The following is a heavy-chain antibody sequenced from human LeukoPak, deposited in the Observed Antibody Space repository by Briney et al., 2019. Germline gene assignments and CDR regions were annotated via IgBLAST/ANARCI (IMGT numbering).Heavy chain of an antibody. CDR3: ARDSASVASDAFGI. J-gene: IGHJ3*02. CDR1: GFTFSSYG. V-gene: IGHV3-33*01. CDR2: IWYDGSNK. Sequence: PGGSLRLSCAASGFTFSSYGMHWVRQAPGKGLEWVAVIWYDGSNKYYADSVKGRFTISRYNSKNTLYLQMNSLRAEDTAVYYCARDSASVASDAFGIWGQGTMVTVSS. D-gene: IGHD4-23*01.